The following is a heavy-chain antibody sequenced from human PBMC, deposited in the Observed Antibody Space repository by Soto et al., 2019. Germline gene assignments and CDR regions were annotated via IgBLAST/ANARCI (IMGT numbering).Heavy chain of an antibody. Sequence: EVQLLESGGGFIQPGGSLRLSCAASGFTPSSSDMSWVRQGPGKGLEWVSTIDGAGRITYYADSVKGRFTISRDNSKITLYLQMESLGADDTAAYYCVKYSGWFHSWGQGALVTVSS. D-gene: IGHD3-10*01. CDR2: IDGAGRIT. CDR3: VKYSGWFHS. CDR1: GFTPSSSD. V-gene: IGHV3-23*01. J-gene: IGHJ5*01.